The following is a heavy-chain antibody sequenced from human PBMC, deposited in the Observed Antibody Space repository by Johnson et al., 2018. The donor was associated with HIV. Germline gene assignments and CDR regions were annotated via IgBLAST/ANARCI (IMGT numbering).Heavy chain of an antibody. CDR2: ISYDGSNK. CDR1: GFTFSSYA. D-gene: IGHD3-22*01. V-gene: IGHV3-30-3*01. CDR3: AKDLQDYYDSSGHDAFDI. Sequence: QVQLVESGGGVVQPGRSLRLSCAASGFTFSSYAMHWVRQAPGKGLEWVAVISYDGSNKYYADSVKGRFTISRDNSKNTLYLQMNSLSAEDTAVDYCAKDLQDYYDSSGHDAFDIWGQGEMVTVSS. J-gene: IGHJ3*02.